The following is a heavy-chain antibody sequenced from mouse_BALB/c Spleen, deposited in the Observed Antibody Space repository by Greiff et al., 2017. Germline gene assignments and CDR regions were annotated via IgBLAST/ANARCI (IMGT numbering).Heavy chain of an antibody. Sequence: DVQLVESGGGLVQPGGSRKLSCAASGFTFSSFGMHWVRQAPEKGLEWVAYISSGSSTIYYADTVKGRFTISRDNPKNTLFLQMTSLRSEDTAMYYCARGGYDYDGYYAMDYWGQGTSVTVSS. CDR2: ISSGSSTI. D-gene: IGHD2-4*01. V-gene: IGHV5-17*02. J-gene: IGHJ4*01. CDR3: ARGGYDYDGYYAMDY. CDR1: GFTFSSFG.